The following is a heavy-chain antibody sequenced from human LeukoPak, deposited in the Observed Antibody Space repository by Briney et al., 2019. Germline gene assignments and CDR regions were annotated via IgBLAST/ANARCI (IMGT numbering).Heavy chain of an antibody. J-gene: IGHJ5*02. V-gene: IGHV3-21*01. D-gene: IGHD4-17*01. CDR2: ISSSSSYK. Sequence: PGGSLRLYCAASGFTFSSYSMNWVRQAPGKGLQLVSAISSSSSYKYYADSVKGRFTISRDNAKNSLYLQMNSLRAEDTAVYYCARGSYGDYGRDWFDPWGQGTLVTVSS. CDR1: GFTFSSYS. CDR3: ARGSYGDYGRDWFDP.